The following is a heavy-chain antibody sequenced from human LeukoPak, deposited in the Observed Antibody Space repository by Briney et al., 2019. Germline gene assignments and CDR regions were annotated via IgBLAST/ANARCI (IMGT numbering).Heavy chain of an antibody. D-gene: IGHD3-3*01. CDR1: GFTFNTYT. Sequence: GGSLRLSCAASGFTFNTYTMNWVRQAPGKGLEWVSYISGSSGIIDYADSVRGRFTISRDNAKNSLYLQMNSLRAEDTAVYYCVRSGITIFGVITSFDSWGQGTLVTVSS. CDR2: ISGSSGII. V-gene: IGHV3-48*01. CDR3: VRSGITIFGVITSFDS. J-gene: IGHJ5*01.